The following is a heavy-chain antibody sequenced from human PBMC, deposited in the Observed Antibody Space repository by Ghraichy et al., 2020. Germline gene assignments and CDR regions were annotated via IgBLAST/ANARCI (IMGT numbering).Heavy chain of an antibody. CDR2: ITSKGGRT. CDR1: GFTFSKFG. Sequence: LNTSCSGSGFTFSKFGMHWVRQAPGKGLEYVSTITSKGGRTHYADAVKGRFTISRDSSKNTVYLQMSSVTTDDTAVYYCVRGSDILTGSFYYWGQGTQVTVSS. CDR3: VRGSDILTGSFYY. V-gene: IGHV3-64D*09. J-gene: IGHJ4*02. D-gene: IGHD3-9*01.